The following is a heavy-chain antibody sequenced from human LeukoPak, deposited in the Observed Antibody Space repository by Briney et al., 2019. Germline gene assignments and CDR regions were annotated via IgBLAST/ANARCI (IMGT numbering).Heavy chain of an antibody. CDR2: ITYDGLNK. V-gene: IGHV3-30*18. CDR1: GFTFSIYG. J-gene: IGHJ4*02. Sequence: PGRPLRLSCAVSGFTFSIYGMHWVRQAPGKGLEGVAGITYDGLNKFYALSVQGRSTISRDNSMNTLCLRMNSLRVEDTAVYYYAKDAYSGYDYPNYWGQGTLVTVSS. CDR3: AKDAYSGYDYPNY. D-gene: IGHD5-12*01.